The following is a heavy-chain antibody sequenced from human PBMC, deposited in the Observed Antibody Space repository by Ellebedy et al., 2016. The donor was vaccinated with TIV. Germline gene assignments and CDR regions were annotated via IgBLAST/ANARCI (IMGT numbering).Heavy chain of an antibody. CDR3: AKVSGATTLRPFDI. Sequence: GESLKISCAASGFTFSSYAMSWVRQAPGKGLEWVSSISSSSSYIYYADSVKGRFTISRDNAKNSLYLQMNSLRAEDTAVYYCAKVSGATTLRPFDIWGQGTMVTVSS. J-gene: IGHJ3*02. D-gene: IGHD3-3*01. V-gene: IGHV3-21*04. CDR2: ISSSSSYI. CDR1: GFTFSSYA.